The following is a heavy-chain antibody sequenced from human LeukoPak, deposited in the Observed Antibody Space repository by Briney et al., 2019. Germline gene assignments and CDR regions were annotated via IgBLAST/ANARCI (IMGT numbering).Heavy chain of an antibody. J-gene: IGHJ4*02. Sequence: PGGSLRLSCEVSGFTFSSYGMHWVRQAPGKGLEWVAVIWFDGSNKYYADSVKGRFTTSRDNSKNLLYLQMNSLRVEDTAVYYCVRDSRIQLWPLYYFDYWGQGTVVAVSS. CDR3: VRDSRIQLWPLYYFDY. CDR2: IWFDGSNK. V-gene: IGHV3-33*01. CDR1: GFTFSSYG. D-gene: IGHD5-18*01.